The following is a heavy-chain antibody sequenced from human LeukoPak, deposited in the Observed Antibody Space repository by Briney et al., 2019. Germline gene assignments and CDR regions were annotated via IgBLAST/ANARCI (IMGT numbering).Heavy chain of an antibody. CDR3: ARPHREAAGIPPYYNDAFDI. D-gene: IGHD6-13*01. Sequence: SVKVSCKASGGTFSSYAISWVRQAPGQGLEWMGGIIPIFGTANYAQKFQGRVTITTDESTSTAYMELSSLRSEDTAVYYCARPHREAAGIPPYYNDAFDIWGQGTMVTVSS. V-gene: IGHV1-69*05. CDR2: IIPIFGTA. J-gene: IGHJ3*02. CDR1: GGTFSSYA.